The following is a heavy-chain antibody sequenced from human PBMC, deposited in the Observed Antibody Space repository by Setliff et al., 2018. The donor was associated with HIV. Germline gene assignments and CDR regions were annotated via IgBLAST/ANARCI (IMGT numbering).Heavy chain of an antibody. CDR1: GFTFSNYA. CDR2: ITNDAGST. D-gene: IGHD1-20*01. V-gene: IGHV3-23*01. J-gene: IGHJ4*02. CDR3: AKCQGYNWNDGKVAPFDY. Sequence: GASVKVSCAASGFTFSNYAMTWVRQAAGKGLEWVSGITNDAGSTYHADPVRGRFTISRDNSKNTIYLQMNSLRAEDTAIYYCAKCQGYNWNDGKVAPFDYWGQGALVTVSS.